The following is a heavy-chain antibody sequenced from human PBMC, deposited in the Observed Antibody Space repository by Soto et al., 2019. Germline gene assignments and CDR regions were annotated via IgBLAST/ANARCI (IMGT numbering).Heavy chain of an antibody. CDR1: GFTFSNAW. CDR2: IKSIPDGGKI. V-gene: IGHV3-15*01. J-gene: IGHJ6*02. Sequence: GGSLRLSCAASGFTFSNAWMSWVRQAPGKGLEWVGRIKSIPDGGKIDYAAPVKGRFTISRDDSKNTLYLQMNSLKTEDTAVYYCTTDHVSYGMDVWGQGTTVTVSS. CDR3: TTDHVSYGMDV.